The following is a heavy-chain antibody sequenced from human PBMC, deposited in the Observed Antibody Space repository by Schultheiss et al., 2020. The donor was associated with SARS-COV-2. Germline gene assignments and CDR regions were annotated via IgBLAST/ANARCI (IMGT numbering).Heavy chain of an antibody. CDR1: GGSISSSNW. Sequence: SETLSLTCTVSGGSISSSNWWSWVRQPPGKGLEWIGEIYHSGSTYYNPSLKSRVTISVDTSKNQFSLKLTSVTAADTAVYYCARWDDSSGYHRRWFDPWGQGTLVTVSS. D-gene: IGHD3-22*01. V-gene: IGHV4-4*02. CDR2: IYHSGST. CDR3: ARWDDSSGYHRRWFDP. J-gene: IGHJ5*02.